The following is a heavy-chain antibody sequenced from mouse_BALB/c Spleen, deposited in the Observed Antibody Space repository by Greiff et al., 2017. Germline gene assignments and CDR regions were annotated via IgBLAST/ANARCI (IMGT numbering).Heavy chain of an antibody. CDR3: ARHNDYDEVWFAY. CDR1: GFTFSSYA. CDR2: ISSGGSYT. D-gene: IGHD2-4*01. Sequence: EVHLVESGGGLVKPGGSLKLSCAASGFTFSSYAMSWVRQTPEKRLEWVATISSGGSYTYYPDSVKGRFTISRDNAKNTLYLQMSSLRSEDTAMYYCARHNDYDEVWFAYWGQGTLVTVSA. V-gene: IGHV5-9-3*01. J-gene: IGHJ3*01.